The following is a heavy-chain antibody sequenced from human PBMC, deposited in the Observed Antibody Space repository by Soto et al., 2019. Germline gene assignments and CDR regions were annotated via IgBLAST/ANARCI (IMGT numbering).Heavy chain of an antibody. D-gene: IGHD4-4*01. V-gene: IGHV1-2*02. J-gene: IGHJ4*02. CDR1: GYTFTGYY. CDR2: INPNSGGT. CDR3: ARQAYSNYIPYDY. Sequence: ASVKVSCKTSGYTFTGYYMHWVRQAPGQGLEWMGWINPNSGGTNYAQKFQGRVTTTRDTSISTAYMELSRLRSDDTAVYYCARQAYSNYIPYDYWGQGTLVTVSS.